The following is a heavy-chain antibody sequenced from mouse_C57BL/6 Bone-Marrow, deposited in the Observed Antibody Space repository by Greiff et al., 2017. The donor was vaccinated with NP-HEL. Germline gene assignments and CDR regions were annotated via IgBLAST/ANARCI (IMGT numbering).Heavy chain of an antibody. CDR1: GYTFTSYG. CDR3: ARWPYYYAMDY. CDR2: IYPRSGNT. V-gene: IGHV1-81*01. J-gene: IGHJ4*01. Sequence: VQLQQSGAELARPGASVKLSCKASGYTFTSYGISWVKQRTGQGLEWIGEIYPRSGNTYYNEKFKGKATLTADKSSSTAYMALRSLTSEDSAVYFCARWPYYYAMDYWGQGTSVTVSS.